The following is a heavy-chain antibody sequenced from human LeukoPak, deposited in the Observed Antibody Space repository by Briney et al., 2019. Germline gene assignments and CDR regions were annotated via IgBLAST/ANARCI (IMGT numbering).Heavy chain of an antibody. V-gene: IGHV4-34*01. D-gene: IGHD1-26*01. CDR2: INHSGST. Sequence: SETLSLSCAVYGGSFSGYYWSWIRQPPGKGLEWIGEINHSGSTNYNPSLKSRVTISVDTSKNQFSLKLSSVTAADTAVYYCAGLPRRWELLRGGGYFDYWGQGTLVTVSP. CDR1: GGSFSGYY. CDR3: AGLPRRWELLRGGGYFDY. J-gene: IGHJ4*02.